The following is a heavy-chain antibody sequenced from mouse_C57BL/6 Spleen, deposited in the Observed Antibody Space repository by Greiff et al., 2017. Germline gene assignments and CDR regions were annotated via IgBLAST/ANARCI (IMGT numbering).Heavy chain of an antibody. V-gene: IGHV1-9*01. CDR3: ARRRGLGYPGEAMDY. CDR1: GYTFTGYW. D-gene: IGHD2-2*01. Sequence: QVQLKESGAELMKPGASVKLSCKATGYTFTGYWIEWVKQRPGHGLEWIGEILPGSGSTTYNEKFKGKATFTADTSSNTAYMQLSSLTTEDSAIYYCARRRGLGYPGEAMDYWGQGTSVTVSS. CDR2: ILPGSGST. J-gene: IGHJ4*01.